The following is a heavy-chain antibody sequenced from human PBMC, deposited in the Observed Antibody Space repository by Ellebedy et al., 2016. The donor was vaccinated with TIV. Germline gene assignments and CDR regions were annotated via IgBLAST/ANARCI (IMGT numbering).Heavy chain of an antibody. CDR2: IIPIFGTA. J-gene: IGHJ4*02. CDR1: GGTFSSYA. CDR3: ARGGGSSWYVELDY. V-gene: IGHV1-69*05. D-gene: IGHD6-13*01. Sequence: ASVKVSCKASGGTFSSYAISWVRQAPGQGLEWMGGIIPIFGTANYAQKFQGRVTMTTDTSTSTAYMELRSLSSDDTAVYYCARGGGSSWYVELDYWGQGTLVTVSS.